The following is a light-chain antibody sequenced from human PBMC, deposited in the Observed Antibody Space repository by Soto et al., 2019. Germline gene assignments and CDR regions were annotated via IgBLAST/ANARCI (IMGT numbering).Light chain of an antibody. V-gene: IGKV1-9*01. CDR3: QQRHSYPIT. CDR1: QGLNDY. Sequence: DIQLTQFPSFLSASVGDRVTITCRASQGLNDYLAWYQQKPGKAPKLLIYTASTLQSGVPSRFSGSGYGTEFTLTISSLQPEDFATFYCQQRHSYPITFGQGTRLEIK. J-gene: IGKJ5*01. CDR2: TAS.